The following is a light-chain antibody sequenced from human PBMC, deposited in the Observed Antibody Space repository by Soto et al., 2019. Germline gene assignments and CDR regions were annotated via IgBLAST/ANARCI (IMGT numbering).Light chain of an antibody. CDR3: CSYAGSYTWV. CDR2: DVS. J-gene: IGLJ2*01. Sequence: QSALTQPRSVSGSPGQSVTISCTGTSSDVGGYNYVSWYQHQPGKAPKLMIYDVSNRPSGVPDRFSGSKSGNTASLTISGLQAEDEADYYCCSYAGSYTWVFGGGTKVTVL. CDR1: SSDVGGYNY. V-gene: IGLV2-11*01.